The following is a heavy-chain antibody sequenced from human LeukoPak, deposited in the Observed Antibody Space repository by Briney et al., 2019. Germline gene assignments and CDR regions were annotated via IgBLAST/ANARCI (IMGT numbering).Heavy chain of an antibody. CDR3: ARGQWEGFDP. CDR1: GNTLTRYD. J-gene: IGHJ5*02. V-gene: IGHV1-8*01. Sequence: ASLKVACKASGNTLTRYDMKWVGQATGQGLEWMGWMNPNSGNTGYAQKFQGRVTMTRNTSISTAYMELSSLRSEDTAVYYCARGQWEGFDPWGQGTLVTVSS. CDR2: MNPNSGNT. D-gene: IGHD1-26*01.